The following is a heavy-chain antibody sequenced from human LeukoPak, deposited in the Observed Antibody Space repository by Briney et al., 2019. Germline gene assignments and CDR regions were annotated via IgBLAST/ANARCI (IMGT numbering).Heavy chain of an antibody. Sequence: GGSLRLSCAVSGFTFTNYWMSWARQSPGKGLEWVANIYLDGSRAYYVDSVKGRFTISRDNSKNTLYLQMNSLRAEDTAVYYCAKSPVQLERGGVVWYYYYYMDVWGKGTTVTVSS. CDR3: AKSPVQLERGGVVWYYYYYMDV. V-gene: IGHV3-7*03. J-gene: IGHJ6*03. CDR1: GFTFTNYW. CDR2: IYLDGSRA. D-gene: IGHD1-1*01.